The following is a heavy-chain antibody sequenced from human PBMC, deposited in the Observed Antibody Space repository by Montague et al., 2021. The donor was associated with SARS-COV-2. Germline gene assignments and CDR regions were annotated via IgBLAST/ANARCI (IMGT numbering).Heavy chain of an antibody. CDR1: GDSVAVDSVA. CDR3: VRYSGWFYFDF. J-gene: IGHJ4*02. V-gene: IGHV6-1*01. CDR2: SYYRFKWYS. Sequence: CAISGDSVAVDSVARSWNRQTSSLESQWLLRSYYRFKWYSDYAPSVRGRLTVNPDASKNEFSLELNYVTPEDTAVYYCVRYSGWFYFDFWGQGTLVTVSS. D-gene: IGHD6-19*01.